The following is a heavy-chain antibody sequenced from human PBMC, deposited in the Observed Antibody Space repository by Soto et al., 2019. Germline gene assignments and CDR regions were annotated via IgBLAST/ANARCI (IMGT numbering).Heavy chain of an antibody. CDR1: GYTFTSYD. CDR3: ARMGIYCSSTSCYRLSWFDP. V-gene: IGHV1-8*01. J-gene: IGHJ5*02. CDR2: MNPNSGNT. Sequence: ASVKVSCKASGYTFTSYDINWVRQATGQGLEWMGWMNPNSGNTGYAQKFQGRVTMTRNTSISTAYMELRSLRSEDTAVYYCARMGIYCSSTSCYRLSWFDPWGQGTLVTVSS. D-gene: IGHD2-2*01.